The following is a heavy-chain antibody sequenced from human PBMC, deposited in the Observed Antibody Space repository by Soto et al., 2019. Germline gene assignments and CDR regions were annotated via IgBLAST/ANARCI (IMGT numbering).Heavy chain of an antibody. J-gene: IGHJ6*03. CDR2: IYYSGST. CDR3: ARHGRFLEWVQDYYYYYMDV. V-gene: IGHV4-59*08. CDR1: GGSISSYY. Sequence: QVQLQESGPGLVKPSETLSLTCTVSGGSISSYYWSWIRQPPGKGLEWIGYIYYSGSTNYNPSLKGRVTISLDTSKNQVSLELSSVTAADTAVYYCARHGRFLEWVQDYYYYYMDVWGKGTTVTVSS. D-gene: IGHD3-3*01.